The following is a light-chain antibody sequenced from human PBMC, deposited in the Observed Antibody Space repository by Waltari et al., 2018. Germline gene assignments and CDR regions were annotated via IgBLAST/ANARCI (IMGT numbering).Light chain of an antibody. CDR2: AAS. V-gene: IGKV1-39*01. Sequence: DIQMTQSPSSLSASVGDRVTITCRASQSISTYLHWYQHIPGKAPNLLIYAASTLQSGVPSRFSGSGSGTDFTLTISSLQPEDFATYYCQQSSSTPPTFAQGTKVEVK. CDR1: QSISTY. CDR3: QQSSSTPPT. J-gene: IGKJ1*01.